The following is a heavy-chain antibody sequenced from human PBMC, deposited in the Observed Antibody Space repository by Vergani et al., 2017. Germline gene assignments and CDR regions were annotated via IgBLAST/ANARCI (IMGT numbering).Heavy chain of an antibody. V-gene: IGHV3-21*01. CDR3: ASRVSAGGGLDT. J-gene: IGHJ5*02. D-gene: IGHD2-15*01. Sequence: EVQMVESGGGVVQPGRSLRLSCAASGFTFSSYAMHWVRQSPGKGLEWVSSITSTGATINYADSVKGRFTISRDNAKKFLYLQMNNLRAEDTALYYCASRVSAGGGLDTWGQGTLVTVS. CDR2: ITSTGATI. CDR1: GFTFSSYA.